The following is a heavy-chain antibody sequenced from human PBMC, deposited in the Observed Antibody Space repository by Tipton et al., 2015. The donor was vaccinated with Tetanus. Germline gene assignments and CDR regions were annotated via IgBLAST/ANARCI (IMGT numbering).Heavy chain of an antibody. CDR2: ISQDASRT. Sequence: LRLSCTTSGFTFSMHPMHWVRQAPGKGLECLAAISQDASRTYYADSVKGRFSISRDNSRNTLFLEMNSLRVEDTALYYCAREVKGDLDSWGQGTLVTVSS. CDR1: GFTFSMHP. J-gene: IGHJ4*02. CDR3: AREVKGDLDS. D-gene: IGHD2-21*02. V-gene: IGHV3-30*01.